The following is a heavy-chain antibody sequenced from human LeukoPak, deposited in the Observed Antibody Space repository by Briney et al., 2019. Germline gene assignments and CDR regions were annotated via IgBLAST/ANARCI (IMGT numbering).Heavy chain of an antibody. D-gene: IGHD3-3*01. Sequence: SETLSLTCTVSGGSISTYYWSWIRQPPGRGLEWVGYIYHSGITKYNPSLKSRVTISVDTSKNQFSLKLSSVTAADTAVYYCARVNSGSCDSWSGYYPYFFDYWGQGTLVTVSS. CDR1: GGSISTYY. J-gene: IGHJ4*02. CDR3: ARVNSGSCDSWSGYYPYFFDY. V-gene: IGHV4-4*08. CDR2: IYHSGIT.